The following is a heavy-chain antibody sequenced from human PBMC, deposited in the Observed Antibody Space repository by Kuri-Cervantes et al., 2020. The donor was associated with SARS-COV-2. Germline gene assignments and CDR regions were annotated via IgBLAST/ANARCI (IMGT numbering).Heavy chain of an antibody. V-gene: IGHV3-30*03. Sequence: GGSLRLSCEASGFIFSRYGMHWVRQAPGKGLEWVAAIGYDGSRKHYSDSLKGRFTISRDNSQNTVYLQMSTLRDDDTAVYYCATEGSSGWYGGDWGQGALVTVSS. D-gene: IGHD6-19*01. J-gene: IGHJ4*02. CDR3: ATEGSSGWYGGD. CDR1: GFIFSRYG. CDR2: IGYDGSRK.